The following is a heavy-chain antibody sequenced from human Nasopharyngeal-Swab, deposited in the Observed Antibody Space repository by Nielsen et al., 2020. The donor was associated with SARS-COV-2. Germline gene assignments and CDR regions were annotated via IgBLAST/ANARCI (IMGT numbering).Heavy chain of an antibody. CDR1: GFTFSSYG. D-gene: IGHD3-3*01. Sequence: GGSLRLSCAASGFTFSSYGMHWVRQAPGKGLEWVAVISYDGSNKYYADSVKGRFTISRDNSKNTLYLQMNSLRAEDTAVYYCATPSPQGYDFWSGYGSWGQGTLVTVSS. CDR2: ISYDGSNK. V-gene: IGHV3-30*03. J-gene: IGHJ4*02. CDR3: ATPSPQGYDFWSGYGS.